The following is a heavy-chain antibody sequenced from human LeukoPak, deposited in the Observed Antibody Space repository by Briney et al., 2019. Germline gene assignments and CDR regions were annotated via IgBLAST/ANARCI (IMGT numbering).Heavy chain of an antibody. CDR2: ISSSGTYK. V-gene: IGHV3-21*01. J-gene: IGHJ4*02. Sequence: GGSLRLSCAVSGFTFSSYSMSWVRQAPGKGLEWVSSISSSGTYKYYADSVKGRFTISRDNAKSSLYLQMNSLRAEDTAVYYCAKGKDSVAGATNDYWGQGTLVTVSS. D-gene: IGHD6-19*01. CDR3: AKGKDSVAGATNDY. CDR1: GFTFSSYS.